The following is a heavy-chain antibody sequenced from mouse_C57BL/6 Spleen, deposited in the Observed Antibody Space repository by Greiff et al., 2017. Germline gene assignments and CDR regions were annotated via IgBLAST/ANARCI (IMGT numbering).Heavy chain of an antibody. V-gene: IGHV3-6*01. CDR3: ARDSVVATFDY. CDR2: IRYDGSN. J-gene: IGHJ2*01. CDR1: GYSITSGYF. Sequence: EVQLQQSGPGLVKPSPSLSLTCSVTGYSITSGYFWNWIRQFPGNQLEWMGYIRYDGSNNYNPSLKNRITITPDTSKNQFFLKFNSVTTEDTATYYCARDSVVATFDYWGQGTTLTVAS. D-gene: IGHD1-1*01.